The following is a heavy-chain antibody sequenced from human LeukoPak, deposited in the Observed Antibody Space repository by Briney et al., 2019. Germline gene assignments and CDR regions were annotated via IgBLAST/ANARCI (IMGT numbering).Heavy chain of an antibody. CDR1: GGSISSYY. D-gene: IGHD3-10*01. J-gene: IGHJ4*02. CDR2: IYYSGST. V-gene: IGHV4-59*01. Sequence: SETLSLTCTVSGGSISSYYWSWIRQPPGKGLEWIGYIYYSGSTNYNPSLKSRVTISVDTSKNQFSLKLSSVTAADTAVYYCARGGLWFGEEGFDYWGQGTLVTVSS. CDR3: ARGGLWFGEEGFDY.